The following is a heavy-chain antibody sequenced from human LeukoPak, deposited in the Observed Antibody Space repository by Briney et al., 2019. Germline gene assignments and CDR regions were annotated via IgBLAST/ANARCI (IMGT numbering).Heavy chain of an antibody. CDR1: GISFSSHG. Sequence: PGGSLRLSCAASGISFSSHGMHWVRQAPGKGLEWVAVIWYDGSNIYYADSVKGRFTISRENARNSLFLQMNTLRAGDTAVYYCVRLREAAFDIWGQGTMVTVSS. D-gene: IGHD1-26*01. CDR3: VRLREAAFDI. J-gene: IGHJ3*02. CDR2: IWYDGSNI. V-gene: IGHV3-33*01.